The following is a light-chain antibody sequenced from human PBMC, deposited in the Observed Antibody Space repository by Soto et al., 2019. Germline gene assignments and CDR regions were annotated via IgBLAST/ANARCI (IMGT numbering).Light chain of an antibody. CDR1: QSVSSTY. J-gene: IGKJ2*01. V-gene: IGKV3-20*01. CDR2: RAS. Sequence: EIVLTQSPGTLSLSPGERATLSCRASQSVSSTYLAWYQQKPGQAPRLLIYRASSRATGIPDRFSGSGSGTDFTLTISRLEPEDFAVYYCQRYGSSSYTFGQGTKLEIK. CDR3: QRYGSSSYT.